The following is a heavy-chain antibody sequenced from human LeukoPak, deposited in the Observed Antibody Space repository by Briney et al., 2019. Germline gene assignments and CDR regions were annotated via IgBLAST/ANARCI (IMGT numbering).Heavy chain of an antibody. V-gene: IGHV4-34*01. J-gene: IGHJ4*02. D-gene: IGHD2-2*01. CDR2: IYHSGST. Sequence: SETLSLTCAVYGGSFSGYYWSWIRQPPGKGLEWIGSIYHSGSTYYNPSLKSRVTISVDTSKNQFSLKLSSVTAADTAVYYCARRLGYCSSTSCYYYFDYWGQGTLVTVSS. CDR3: ARRLGYCSSTSCYYYFDY. CDR1: GGSFSGYY.